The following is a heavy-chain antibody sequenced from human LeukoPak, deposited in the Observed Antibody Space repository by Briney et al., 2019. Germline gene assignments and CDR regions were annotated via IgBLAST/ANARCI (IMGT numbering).Heavy chain of an antibody. CDR2: IYYSGST. J-gene: IGHJ4*02. CDR3: AGRVYSSAFDY. Sequence: SETLSLTCTVSGGSISSYYWSWIRQPPGKGLEWIGYIYYSGSTNYNPSLKSRVTISVDTSKNQFSLKLSSVTAADTAVYYCAGRVYSSAFDYCGQGTLVTVSS. CDR1: GGSISSYY. V-gene: IGHV4-59*01. D-gene: IGHD5-18*01.